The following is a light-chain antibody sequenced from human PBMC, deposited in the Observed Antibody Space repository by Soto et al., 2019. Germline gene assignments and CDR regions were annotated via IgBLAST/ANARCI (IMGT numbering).Light chain of an antibody. J-gene: IGKJ4*01. CDR3: QQRSDSPLT. V-gene: IGKV3-11*01. Sequence: IVLTHSPATLSLSPGERATLSCRASQSVSTYLAWYQQKPGQTPRLLIYDASNRATGIPARFSGSGSGTDLTLTVSTLEPEDFAVYHCQQRSDSPLTVGGGTQVDI. CDR2: DAS. CDR1: QSVSTY.